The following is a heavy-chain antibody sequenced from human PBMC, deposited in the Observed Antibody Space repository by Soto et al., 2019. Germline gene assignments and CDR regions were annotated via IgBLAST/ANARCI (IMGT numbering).Heavy chain of an antibody. D-gene: IGHD6-13*01. CDR3: AKGMGSNWYGMDV. CDR2: ISGSADRT. J-gene: IGHJ6*02. CDR1: GLTFGRYA. V-gene: IGHV3-23*01. Sequence: GGSLRLSCAASGLTFGRYAMSWVRQAPGKGLEWVSGISGSADRTYYADSVKGRFIISRDNSKNTLYLQMNSLRAEDTAVYHCAKGMGSNWYGMDVWGQGTTVTVSS.